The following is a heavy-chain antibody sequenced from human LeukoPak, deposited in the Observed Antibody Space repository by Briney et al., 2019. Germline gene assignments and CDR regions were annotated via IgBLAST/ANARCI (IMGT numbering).Heavy chain of an antibody. CDR2: VIPIFGTA. CDR3: ARRSSGWYYFDY. Sequence: ASVKVSCKASGGTFSSYAISWVRQAPGQGLEWMGGVIPIFGTANYAQKFQGRVTITADESTSTAYMELSSLRSEDTAVHYCARRSSGWYYFDYWGQGTLVTVSS. J-gene: IGHJ4*02. CDR1: GGTFSSYA. D-gene: IGHD6-19*01. V-gene: IGHV1-69*01.